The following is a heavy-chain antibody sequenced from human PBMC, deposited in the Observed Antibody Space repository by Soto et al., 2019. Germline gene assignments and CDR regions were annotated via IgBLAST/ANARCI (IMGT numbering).Heavy chain of an antibody. CDR2: INHSGST. D-gene: IGHD2-15*01. V-gene: IGHV4-34*01. CDR1: GGSFSGYY. CDR3: ARGKLYSDSSPNKFQH. Sequence: PSETLSLTCAVYGGSFSGYYWSWIRQPPGKGLEWIGEINHSGSTNYNPSLKSRVTISVDTSKNQFSLKLSSVTAADTAVYYCARGKLYSDSSPNKFQHWGQGTLVTVSS. J-gene: IGHJ1*01.